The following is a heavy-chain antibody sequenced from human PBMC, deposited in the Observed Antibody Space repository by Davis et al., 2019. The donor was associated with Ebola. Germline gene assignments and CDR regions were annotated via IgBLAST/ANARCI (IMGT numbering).Heavy chain of an antibody. CDR1: GFTFSSYS. V-gene: IGHV3-21*01. J-gene: IGHJ4*02. CDR2: ISSSSSYI. Sequence: PGGSLRLSCAASGFTFSSYSINWVRQAPGKGLEWVSSISSSSSYIYYADSVKGRFTISRDNAKNSLYLQMNSLRAEDTAVYYCARDRAAGTDYWGQGTLVTVSS. D-gene: IGHD6-13*01. CDR3: ARDRAAGTDY.